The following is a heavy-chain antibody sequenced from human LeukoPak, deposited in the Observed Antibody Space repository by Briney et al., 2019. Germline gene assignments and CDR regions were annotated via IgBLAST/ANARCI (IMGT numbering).Heavy chain of an antibody. CDR3: ARDGYYDFWGGYFAQYYYYGMDV. CDR1: GFTFSSYS. J-gene: IGHJ6*02. V-gene: IGHV3-21*01. Sequence: GGSLRLSCAASGFTFSSYSMNWVRQAPGKGLEWVSSISSSSSYIYYADSVKGRFTISRDNAKNSLYLQMNSLRAEDTAVYYCARDGYYDFWGGYFAQYYYYGMDVWGQGTTVTVSS. D-gene: IGHD3-3*01. CDR2: ISSSSSYI.